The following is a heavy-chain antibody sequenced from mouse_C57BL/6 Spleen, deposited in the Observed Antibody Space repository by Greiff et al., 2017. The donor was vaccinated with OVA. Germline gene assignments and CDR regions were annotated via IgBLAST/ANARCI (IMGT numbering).Heavy chain of an antibody. CDR1: GYSITSDY. CDR2: ISYSGST. D-gene: IGHD1-1*01. CDR3: ARHYGSSPWYFDV. V-gene: IGHV3-8*01. Sequence: EVMLVESGPGLAKPSQTLSLTCSVTGYSITSDYWNWIRKFPGNKLEYMGYISYSGSTYYNPSLKSRISITRDTSKNQYYLQLNSVTTEDTATYYCARHYGSSPWYFDVWGTGTTVTVSS. J-gene: IGHJ1*03.